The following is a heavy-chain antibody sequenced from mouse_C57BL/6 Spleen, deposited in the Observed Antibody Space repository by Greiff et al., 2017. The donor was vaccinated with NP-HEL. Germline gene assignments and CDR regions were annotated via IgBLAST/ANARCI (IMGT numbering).Heavy chain of an antibody. CDR3: TSGPSTTPKSSFAY. J-gene: IGHJ3*01. Sequence: VQLQQSGTVLARPGASVKMSCKTSGYTFTSYWMHWVKQRPGQGLEWIGAIYPGNSDTSYNQKFKGKAKLTAVTSASTAYMELSSLTNEDSAVYYCTSGPSTTPKSSFAYWGQGTLVTVSA. CDR1: GYTFTSYW. V-gene: IGHV1-5*01. D-gene: IGHD1-1*01. CDR2: IYPGNSDT.